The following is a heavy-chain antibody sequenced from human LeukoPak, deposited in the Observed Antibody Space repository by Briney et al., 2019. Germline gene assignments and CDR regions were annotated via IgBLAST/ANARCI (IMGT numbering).Heavy chain of an antibody. Sequence: PGRSLRLSCVASGLTLSTYGMHWARQTPGKGLEWVTLISYGGSNKYYADSVKGRFTISRDNSENTLYLQMHSLRAEDTAVYYWVNARYGWYDAFDIWRQGTMVTVSS. J-gene: IGHJ3*02. D-gene: IGHD6-19*01. CDR3: VNARYGWYDAFDI. CDR1: GLTLSTYG. CDR2: ISYGGSNK. V-gene: IGHV3-30*18.